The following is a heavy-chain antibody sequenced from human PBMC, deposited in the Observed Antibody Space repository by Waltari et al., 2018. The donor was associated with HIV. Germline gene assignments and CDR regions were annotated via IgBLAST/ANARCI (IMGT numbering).Heavy chain of an antibody. D-gene: IGHD3-10*01. Sequence: QVQLQESGPGLVKPSETLSLTCAVSGYSISSGYYWGWLRQPPGKGLGWIGSIYHSGITDYNPSLKSRVTIAVDTSKNQVSLKLSSVTAADTAVYYCARDWDYGSGSYRFDPWGQGTLVTVSS. CDR3: ARDWDYGSGSYRFDP. V-gene: IGHV4-38-2*02. CDR1: GYSISSGYY. CDR2: IYHSGIT. J-gene: IGHJ5*02.